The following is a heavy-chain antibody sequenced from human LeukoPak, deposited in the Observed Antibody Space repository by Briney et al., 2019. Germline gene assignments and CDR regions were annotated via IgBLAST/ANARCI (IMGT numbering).Heavy chain of an antibody. D-gene: IGHD2-21*01. V-gene: IGHV3-21*01. CDR2: ISSTSNYI. Sequence: PGGSLRLSCAASGFIFSDFVMNWVRQTPGKGLEWVSYISSTSNYIYYADSVKGRFTISRDNANSSLYLQMNNLRVEDTAVYYCASSVVRGQGTLVTVSS. CDR1: GFIFSDFV. CDR3: ASSVV. J-gene: IGHJ4*02.